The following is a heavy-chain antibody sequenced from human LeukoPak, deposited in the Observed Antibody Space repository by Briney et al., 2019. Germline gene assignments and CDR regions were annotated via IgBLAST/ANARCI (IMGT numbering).Heavy chain of an antibody. J-gene: IGHJ5*02. CDR3: ARADSSNYYYDSSGNWFDP. D-gene: IGHD3-22*01. Sequence: PSETLSLTCAVSGGSLSSGGYSWSWIRQPPGKGLEWIAYIYHSGSTYYNPSLKSRVTISLDTSKNQFSLKLSSATAADTAVYYCARADSSNYYYDSSGNWFDPWGQGTLVTVSS. CDR2: IYHSGST. V-gene: IGHV4-30-2*01. CDR1: GGSLSSGGYS.